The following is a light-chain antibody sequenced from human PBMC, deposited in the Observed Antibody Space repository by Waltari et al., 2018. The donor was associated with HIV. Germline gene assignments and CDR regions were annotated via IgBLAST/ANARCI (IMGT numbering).Light chain of an antibody. V-gene: IGKV3-11*01. CDR1: ESVSSD. CDR2: DAS. Sequence: EVVLTQSPATLSLSPEERATLSCRASESVSSDLAWIQQRPGQAPRLLIYDASNRATGVPARFTGSGSGTDFTLTISSLQPEDFAFYFCQQRSNWPPLTFGGGTK. J-gene: IGKJ4*01. CDR3: QQRSNWPPLT.